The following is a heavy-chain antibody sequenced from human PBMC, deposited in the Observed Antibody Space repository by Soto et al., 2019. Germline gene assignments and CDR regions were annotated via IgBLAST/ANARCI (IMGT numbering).Heavy chain of an antibody. CDR2: IIPIFGTA. CDR1: GGTFSSYA. CDR3: AWYYGSGSELNTYYYYGMDV. D-gene: IGHD3-10*01. Sequence: SVKVSCKASGGTFSSYAISWVRQAPGQGLEWMGGIIPIFGTANYAQKFQGRVTITADESTSTAYMELSSLRSEDTAVYYCAWYYGSGSELNTYYYYGMDVWGQGTTVTVSS. J-gene: IGHJ6*02. V-gene: IGHV1-69*13.